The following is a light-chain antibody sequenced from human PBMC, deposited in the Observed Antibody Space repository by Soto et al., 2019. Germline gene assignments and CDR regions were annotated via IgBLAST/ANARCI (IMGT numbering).Light chain of an antibody. CDR1: SSDIGGYIY. CDR2: EVS. CDR3: SSYAVNRTYV. V-gene: IGLV2-14*01. Sequence: QSALTQPASVSASPGQSITISCTGTSSDIGGYIYVSWYQHHPGKAPRLMIYEVSSRPSGVSNRFSGSKSGNTASLTISGLQAEDEAQYYCSSYAVNRTYVFGSGTKLTVL. J-gene: IGLJ6*01.